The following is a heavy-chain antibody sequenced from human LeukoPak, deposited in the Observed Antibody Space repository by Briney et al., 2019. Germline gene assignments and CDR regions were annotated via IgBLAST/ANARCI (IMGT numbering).Heavy chain of an antibody. J-gene: IGHJ1*01. D-gene: IGHD6-19*01. CDR1: GFTFSNYW. CDR2: ISGSGGST. CDR3: AKDQGSGWYRAEYFQH. V-gene: IGHV3-23*01. Sequence: GGSLRLSCAASGFTFSNYWMHWVRQAPGKGLEWVSLISGSGGSTYYADSVKGRFTISRDNSKNTLYLQMNSLRAEDTAVYYCAKDQGSGWYRAEYFQHWGQGTLVTVSS.